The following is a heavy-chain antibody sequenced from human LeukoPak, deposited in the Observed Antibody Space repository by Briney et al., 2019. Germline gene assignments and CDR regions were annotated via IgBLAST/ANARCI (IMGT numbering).Heavy chain of an antibody. V-gene: IGHV3-23*01. CDR3: ARGFSRWWGNNPHDAFGI. Sequence: GGSLRLSCAASGFTFSSYAMSWVRQAPGKGLEWVSAISGSGGSTYYADSVKGRFTISRDNSKNTLYLQMNSLRAEDTAVYYCARGFSRWWGNNPHDAFGIWGQGTMVTVSS. CDR1: GFTFSSYA. CDR2: ISGSGGST. J-gene: IGHJ3*02. D-gene: IGHD2-15*01.